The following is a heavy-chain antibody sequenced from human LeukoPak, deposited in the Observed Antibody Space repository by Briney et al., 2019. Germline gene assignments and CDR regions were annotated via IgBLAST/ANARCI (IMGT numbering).Heavy chain of an antibody. CDR3: ARVPLGYSSSWYLPTYYMDV. CDR2: IYSGGST. CDR1: GFTVSSNY. Sequence: GGSLRLSYAASGFTVSSNYMSWVRQAPGEGLEWVSVIYSGGSTYYADSVKGRFTISRDNSKNTLYLQMSSLRAEDTAVYYCARVPLGYSSSWYLPTYYMDVWGKGTTVTVSS. J-gene: IGHJ6*03. V-gene: IGHV3-66*02. D-gene: IGHD6-13*01.